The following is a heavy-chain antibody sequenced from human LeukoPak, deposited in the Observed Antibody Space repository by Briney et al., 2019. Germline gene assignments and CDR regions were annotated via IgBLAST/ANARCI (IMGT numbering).Heavy chain of an antibody. CDR1: GFSFSIFG. D-gene: IGHD2-8*02. Sequence: GGSLRLSCAASGFSFSIFGMHWVRQPPGKGLEWVAVISYDGSNKYYADSVRGRFTISRDNSKNTLYLQMNSLRAEDTAVYYCAKVKNLVSNYYHYYGMDVWGQGTTVTVSS. CDR2: ISYDGSNK. J-gene: IGHJ6*02. V-gene: IGHV3-30*18. CDR3: AKVKNLVSNYYHYYGMDV.